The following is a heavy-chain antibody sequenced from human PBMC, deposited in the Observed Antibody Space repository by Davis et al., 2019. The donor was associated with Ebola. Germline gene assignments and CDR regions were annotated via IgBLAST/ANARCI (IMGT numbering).Heavy chain of an antibody. Sequence: SVKVSCKASGGTFSSYAISWVRQAPGQGLEWMGGIIPILGIANYAQKFQGRVTITADESTSTAYMELSSLRSEDTAVYYCAIYLASSGNYYYYMDIWGKWTTVTVSS. D-gene: IGHD3-10*01. CDR2: IIPILGIA. V-gene: IGHV1-69*10. J-gene: IGHJ6*03. CDR1: GGTFSSYA. CDR3: AIYLASSGNYYYYMDI.